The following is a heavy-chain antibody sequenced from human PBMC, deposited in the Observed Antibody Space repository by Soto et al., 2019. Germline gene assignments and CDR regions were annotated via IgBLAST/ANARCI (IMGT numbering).Heavy chain of an antibody. CDR1: GFTFSSYV. CDR2: ISYDGSNK. CDR3: AKDLEGYCTTTRCYTYFGLDV. D-gene: IGHD2-2*01. V-gene: IGHV3-30*18. Sequence: PGGSLRLSCAASGFTFSSYVMHWVRQAPGKGLEWVAVISYDGSNKYYADSVKGRFTISRDNSKHTLYLQMNSLRPEDTAVYYCAKDLEGYCTTTRCYTYFGLDVWGQGTTVTVS. J-gene: IGHJ6*02.